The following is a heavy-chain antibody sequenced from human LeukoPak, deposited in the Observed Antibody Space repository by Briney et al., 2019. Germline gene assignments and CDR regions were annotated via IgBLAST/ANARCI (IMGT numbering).Heavy chain of an antibody. CDR2: IYYSGST. CDR1: GGSISTYY. Sequence: KSSETLSLTCTVSGGSISTYYWSWIRQPPGKGLEWIGYIYYSGSTNYNPSLKSRVTISVDTSKNQFSLKLSSVTAADTAVYYCAREKGGSGSESYFDYWGQGTLVTVSS. V-gene: IGHV4-59*01. CDR3: AREKGGSGSESYFDY. D-gene: IGHD6-19*01. J-gene: IGHJ4*02.